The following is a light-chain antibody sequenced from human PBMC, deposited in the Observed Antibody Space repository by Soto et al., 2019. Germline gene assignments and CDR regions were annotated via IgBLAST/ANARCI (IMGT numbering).Light chain of an antibody. Sequence: QSALTQPASVSGSPGQSITLSCTGTSSDVGAYNYVSWYQQHPGKAPKLMIYDVSNRPSGVSNRFSGSKSGNTASLTISGLQAEDGADYYCSSYTSSSTLVFGGGTKLTVL. J-gene: IGLJ2*01. CDR1: SSDVGAYNY. CDR2: DVS. V-gene: IGLV2-14*01. CDR3: SSYTSSSTLV.